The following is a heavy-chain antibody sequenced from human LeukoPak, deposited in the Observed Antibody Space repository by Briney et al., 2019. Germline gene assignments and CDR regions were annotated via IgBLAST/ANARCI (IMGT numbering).Heavy chain of an antibody. V-gene: IGHV3-21*01. D-gene: IGHD2-21*01. Sequence: GGSLRLSCAASGFTFSSYSMNWARQAPGKGLEWVSSISSSSSYIYYADSVKGRFTISRDNAKNSLYLQMNSLRAEDTAVYYCARACGGDCYLGFDYWGQGTLVTVSS. CDR1: GFTFSSYS. CDR2: ISSSSSYI. J-gene: IGHJ4*02. CDR3: ARACGGDCYLGFDY.